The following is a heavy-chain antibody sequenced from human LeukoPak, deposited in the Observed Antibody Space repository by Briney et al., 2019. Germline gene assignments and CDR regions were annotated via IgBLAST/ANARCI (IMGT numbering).Heavy chain of an antibody. CDR2: ISGSNGNT. CDR1: DYTFTRYG. V-gene: IGHV1-18*01. J-gene: IGHJ4*02. Sequence: GASVKVSCEASDYTFTRYGMSWVRQAPGQGLEWMGWISGSNGNTNYAQKLQGRVTMTTDTSTGTAYMELRSLRSDDTAVYYCARSGRGTYYYFDYWGQGTLVTVSS. D-gene: IGHD1-26*01. CDR3: ARSGRGTYYYFDY.